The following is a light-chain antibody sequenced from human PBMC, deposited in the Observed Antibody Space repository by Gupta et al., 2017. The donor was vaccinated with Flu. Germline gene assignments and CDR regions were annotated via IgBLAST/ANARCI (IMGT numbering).Light chain of an antibody. V-gene: IGLV2-14*01. Sequence: QSALTQPASVSGSPGHPHLIPCTGTSSDVGVYNFVSWYQQHPGKAPKVLIYEVSNRPSGVSNRFSGSKSGNAASLTISGLQAEDEGDYYCTAHASGSATVFGTGTKVTVL. CDR3: TAHASGSATV. CDR2: EVS. CDR1: SSDVGVYNF. J-gene: IGLJ1*01.